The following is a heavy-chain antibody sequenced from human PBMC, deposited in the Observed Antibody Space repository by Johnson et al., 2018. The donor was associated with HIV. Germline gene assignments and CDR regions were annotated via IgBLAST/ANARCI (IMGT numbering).Heavy chain of an antibody. CDR1: GFTFSDYY. D-gene: IGHD1-26*01. Sequence: QVQLVESGGGLVRPGGSLRLSCAASGFTFSDYYMSWIRQAPGKGLEWVSYISMSGRTIYYADSVKGRFTISRDNSKNTLFLQMGSLRPEDMAVYYCARDMREGAFDIWGQGTLVTVSS. CDR2: ISMSGRTI. CDR3: ARDMREGAFDI. J-gene: IGHJ3*02. V-gene: IGHV3-11*04.